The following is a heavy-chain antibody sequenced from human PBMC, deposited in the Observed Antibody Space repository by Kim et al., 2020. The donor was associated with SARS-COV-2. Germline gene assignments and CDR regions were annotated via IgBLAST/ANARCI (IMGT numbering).Heavy chain of an antibody. D-gene: IGHD6-25*01. CDR3: ATGEGVAAYFDF. CDR2: FDPEDDET. V-gene: IGHV1-24*01. J-gene: IGHJ4*02. Sequence: ASVKVSCNLSGYRLTDFIMHWVRQAPAYGLEWMGSFDPEDDETVYAQKFQGRLTLTEDTSTDTAYMALTSLTFEDTAVYYCATGEGVAAYFDFWGQGTLLTVSS. CDR1: GYRLTDFI.